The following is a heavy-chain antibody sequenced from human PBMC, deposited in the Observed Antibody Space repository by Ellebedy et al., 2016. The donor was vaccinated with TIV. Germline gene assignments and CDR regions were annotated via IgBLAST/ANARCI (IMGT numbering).Heavy chain of an antibody. Sequence: SVKVSXXASGYTFTSYDINWVRQAPGQGLEWMGGIIPIFGTANYAQKFQGRVTITADESTSTAYMELSSLRSEDTAVYYCARGGDLLWFGELLRWGQGTLVTVSS. CDR1: GYTFTSYD. J-gene: IGHJ4*02. CDR3: ARGGDLLWFGELLR. CDR2: IIPIFGTA. V-gene: IGHV1-69*13. D-gene: IGHD3-10*01.